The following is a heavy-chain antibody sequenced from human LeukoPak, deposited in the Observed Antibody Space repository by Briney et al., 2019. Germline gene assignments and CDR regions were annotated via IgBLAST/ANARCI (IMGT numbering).Heavy chain of an antibody. D-gene: IGHD6-13*01. CDR3: AKGEGIAAAALDY. CDR2: ISWNSGSI. V-gene: IGHV3-9*01. Sequence: GGSLRLSCAASGFTFDDYAMHWVRQAPGKGLEWVSGISWNSGSIGYADSVKGRFTISRDDATNSLYLQMNSLRAEDTALYYCAKGEGIAAAALDYWGQGTLVTVSS. J-gene: IGHJ4*02. CDR1: GFTFDDYA.